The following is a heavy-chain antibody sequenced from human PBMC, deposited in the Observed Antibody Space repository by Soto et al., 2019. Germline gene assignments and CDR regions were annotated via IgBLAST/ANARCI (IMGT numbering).Heavy chain of an antibody. CDR2: IYYSGST. Sequence: QVQLQESGPGLVKPSQTLSLTCTVSGGSISSGDYYWSWLRQPPGKGLEWIGYIYYSGSTYYNPSLQSRVTISVDTSKKQFSLKLSSVTAADTAVYYCARDSSSWYYYYGMDVWGQGTTVTVSS. D-gene: IGHD6-13*01. CDR3: ARDSSSWYYYYGMDV. CDR1: GGSISSGDYY. J-gene: IGHJ6*02. V-gene: IGHV4-30-4*01.